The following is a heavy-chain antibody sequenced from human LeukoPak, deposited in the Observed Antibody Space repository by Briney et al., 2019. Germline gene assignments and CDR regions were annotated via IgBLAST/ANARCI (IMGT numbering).Heavy chain of an antibody. Sequence: GGSLRLSCAASGFTFSSYSMNWVRQAPGKGLEWVSYISSSSSTIYYADSVRGRFTISRDNARNSLYLHMNSLRAEDTAVYYCARGGYSSSWYEVGITAFDIWGQGTMVTVSS. CDR2: ISSSSSTI. CDR3: ARGGYSSSWYEVGITAFDI. D-gene: IGHD6-13*01. CDR1: GFTFSSYS. J-gene: IGHJ3*02. V-gene: IGHV3-48*01.